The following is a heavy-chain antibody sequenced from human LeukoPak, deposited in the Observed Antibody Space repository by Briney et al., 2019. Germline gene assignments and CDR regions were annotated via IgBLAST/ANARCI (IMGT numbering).Heavy chain of an antibody. V-gene: IGHV3-30-3*01. CDR2: ISYDGSNK. Sequence: TGGSLRLSCAASGFTFSSYAMHWVRQAPGKGLEWVAVISYDGSNKYYADSVKGRFTISRDNSKNTLYLQMNSLRAEDTAVYYCAREDSSGYHDNFYSWGQGTLVTVSS. J-gene: IGHJ4*02. CDR3: AREDSSGYHDNFYS. CDR1: GFTFSSYA. D-gene: IGHD3-22*01.